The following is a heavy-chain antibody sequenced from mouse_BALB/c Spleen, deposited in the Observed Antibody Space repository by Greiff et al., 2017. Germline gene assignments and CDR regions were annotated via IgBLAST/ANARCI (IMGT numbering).Heavy chain of an antibody. CDR2: ISYSGST. Sequence: EVKLVESGPGLVKPSQSLSLTCTVTGYSITSDYAWNWIRQFPGNKLEWMGYISYSGSTSYNPSLKSRISITRDTSKNQFFLQLNSVTTEDTATYYCARREVRRIAMDYWGQGTSVTVSS. CDR1: GYSITSDYA. V-gene: IGHV3-2*02. J-gene: IGHJ4*01. CDR3: ARREVRRIAMDY. D-gene: IGHD2-14*01.